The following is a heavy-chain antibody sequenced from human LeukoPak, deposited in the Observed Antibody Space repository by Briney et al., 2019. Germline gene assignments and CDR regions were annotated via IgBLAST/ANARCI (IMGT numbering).Heavy chain of an antibody. CDR3: ARSSSGGSQLGNY. V-gene: IGHV4-39*01. J-gene: IGHJ4*02. D-gene: IGHD2-15*01. CDR2: IYYSGST. CDR1: GGCISSSSYY. Sequence: SETLSLTCTVSGGCISSSSYYWGWIRQPPGKGLEWIGSIYYSGSTYYNPSLKSRVTISVDTSKNQFSLKLSSVTAADTAVYYCARSSSGGSQLGNYWGQGTLVTVSS.